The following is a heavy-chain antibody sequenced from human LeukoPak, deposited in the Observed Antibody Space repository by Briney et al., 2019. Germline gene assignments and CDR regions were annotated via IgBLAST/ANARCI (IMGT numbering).Heavy chain of an antibody. Sequence: GASVKVSCKASGYTFTGYYMHWVRQAPGQGLEWMGWISAYNGNTNYAQKLQGRVTMTTDTSTSTAYMELRSLRSDDTAVYYCAREPVAGKYNWFDPWGQGTLVTVSS. CDR3: AREPVAGKYNWFDP. V-gene: IGHV1-18*04. J-gene: IGHJ5*02. D-gene: IGHD6-19*01. CDR2: ISAYNGNT. CDR1: GYTFTGYY.